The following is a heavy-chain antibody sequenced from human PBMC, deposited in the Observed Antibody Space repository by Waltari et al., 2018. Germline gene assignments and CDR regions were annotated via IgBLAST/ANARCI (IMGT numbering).Heavy chain of an antibody. J-gene: IGHJ5*02. Sequence: QVQVQESGPGLVKPSETLSLSCLVSGTSVRSGFYWGWIRQSPAEGLEWIGSINFSGKKFYSPSLRGRVTLSVDTSKNEVSLSLTSVTAADSAIYFCARGTDYDSSGYYYKHFDPWGQGTHVTVSS. CDR3: ARGTDYDSSGYYYKHFDP. V-gene: IGHV4-38-2*02. CDR1: GTSVRSGFY. D-gene: IGHD3-22*01. CDR2: INFSGKK.